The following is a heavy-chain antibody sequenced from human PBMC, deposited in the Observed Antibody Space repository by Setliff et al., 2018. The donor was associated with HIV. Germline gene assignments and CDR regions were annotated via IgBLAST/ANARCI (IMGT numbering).Heavy chain of an antibody. CDR3: ARGRKKTLAVSGTRYFDF. J-gene: IGHJ4*02. CDR2: INHSGST. Sequence: SETLSLTCAVYGGSFSGYYWSWIRQPPGKGLEWIGEINHSGSTSYNPSLKSRVTISVDTSKKQFSLKLTSVTAADMGVYYCARGRKKTLAVSGTRYFDFWGQGTLVTVSS. D-gene: IGHD6-19*01. V-gene: IGHV4-34*01. CDR1: GGSFSGYY.